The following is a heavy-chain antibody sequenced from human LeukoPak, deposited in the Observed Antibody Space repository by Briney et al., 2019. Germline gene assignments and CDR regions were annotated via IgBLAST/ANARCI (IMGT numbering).Heavy chain of an antibody. V-gene: IGHV3-30*18. D-gene: IGHD3-16*01. CDR3: AKDGADYDYVWGRYFDY. Sequence: GGSLRLSCAASGFTFSSYGMHWVRQAPGKGLEWVAVISYDGSNKYYADSVKGRFTISRDNSKNTLYLQMNSLRAEDTAVYYCAKDGADYDYVWGRYFDYWGQGTLATVSS. J-gene: IGHJ4*02. CDR1: GFTFSSYG. CDR2: ISYDGSNK.